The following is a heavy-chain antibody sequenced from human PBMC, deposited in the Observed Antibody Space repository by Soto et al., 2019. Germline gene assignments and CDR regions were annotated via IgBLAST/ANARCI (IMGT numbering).Heavy chain of an antibody. D-gene: IGHD2-15*01. CDR2: MNPNSGNT. CDR1: GYTFTSYD. J-gene: IGHJ3*02. CDR3: ARVFGSGGSSSSDAFEI. Sequence: ASVKVSCKASGYTFTSYDINWVRQATGQGLEWMGWMNPNSGNTGYAQKFQGRVTMTRNTSISTAYMELSSLRSEDTAVYYCARVFGSGGSSSSDAFEIWGQGTMVTVSS. V-gene: IGHV1-8*01.